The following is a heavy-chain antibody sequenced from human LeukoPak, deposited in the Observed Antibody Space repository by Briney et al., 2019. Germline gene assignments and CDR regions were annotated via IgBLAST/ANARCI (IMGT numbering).Heavy chain of an antibody. D-gene: IGHD3-10*01. CDR1: GGTFSSYA. J-gene: IGHJ4*02. CDR2: INTNTGNP. V-gene: IGHV7-4-1*02. CDR3: ARSSRGVIGLLDY. Sequence: GASVKVSCKASGGTFSSYAISWVRQAPGQGLEWMGWINTNTGNPAYAQGFAGRFVFSSDKSVSAAYLEISSLKSEDTAVYYCARSSRGVIGLLDYWGQGTLVTVSS.